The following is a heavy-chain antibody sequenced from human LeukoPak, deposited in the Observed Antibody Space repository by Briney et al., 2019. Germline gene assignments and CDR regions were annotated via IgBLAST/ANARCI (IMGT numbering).Heavy chain of an antibody. CDR2: ISGSGGST. V-gene: IGHV3-23*01. CDR1: GFTFSGYG. D-gene: IGHD2-15*01. J-gene: IGHJ4*02. Sequence: RGSLRLSCAASGFTFSGYGMSWVRQAPGKGLKWVSAISGSGGSTYYADSVKGRITISRDNSKNTLYLQMNSLRAEDTAVYYCAKGVGYCSGGSCQQFDYWGQGTLVTVSS. CDR3: AKGVGYCSGGSCQQFDY.